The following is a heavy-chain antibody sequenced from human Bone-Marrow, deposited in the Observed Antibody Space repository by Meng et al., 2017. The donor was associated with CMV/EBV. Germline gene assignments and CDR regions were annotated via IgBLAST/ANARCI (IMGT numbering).Heavy chain of an antibody. CDR2: IYSGGST. V-gene: IGHV3-66*02. CDR1: GFTVSSTY. J-gene: IGHJ4*02. CDR3: ARAQPWYYFDY. Sequence: PSSAASGFTVSSTYMSWVRQAPGKGLEWGSVIYSGGSTYYADSVKGRFTISRDNSKNTLYLQMNSLRAEDTAVYYCARAQPWYYFDYWGQGTLVTVSS. D-gene: IGHD2-8*02.